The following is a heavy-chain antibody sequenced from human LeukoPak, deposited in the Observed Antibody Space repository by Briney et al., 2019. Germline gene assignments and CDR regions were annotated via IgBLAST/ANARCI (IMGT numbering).Heavy chain of an antibody. CDR2: IHPGDSDT. CDR3: ARQELGYCSGGSCYDYYYYYMDV. D-gene: IGHD2-15*01. Sequence: GESLKISCKGSGYSFTSYWIGWVRQMPGKGLEWMGIIHPGDSDTRYSPSFQGQVTISADKSISTAYLQWSSLKASDTAMYYCARQELGYCSGGSCYDYYYYYMDVWGKGTTVTVSS. J-gene: IGHJ6*03. CDR1: GYSFTSYW. V-gene: IGHV5-51*01.